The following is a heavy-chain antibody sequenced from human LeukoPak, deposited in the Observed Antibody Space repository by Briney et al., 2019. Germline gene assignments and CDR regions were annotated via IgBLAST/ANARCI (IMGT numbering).Heavy chain of an antibody. V-gene: IGHV4-39*01. D-gene: IGHD3-22*01. CDR1: GGSISSSSYY. J-gene: IGHJ3*02. CDR3: ATTYYYDSSGYGEIDI. CDR2: IYYSGST. Sequence: SETLSLTCTVSGGSISSSSYYWGWIRQPPGKGLEWIGSIYYSGSTYYNPSLKSRVTISVDTSKNQFSLKLSSVTAADTAVYYCATTYYYDSSGYGEIDIWGQGTMVTVSS.